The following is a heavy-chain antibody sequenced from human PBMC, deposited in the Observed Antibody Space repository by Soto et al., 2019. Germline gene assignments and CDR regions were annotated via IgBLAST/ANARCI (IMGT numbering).Heavy chain of an antibody. V-gene: IGHV3-64*04. J-gene: IGHJ5*02. CDR2: ITSHGHIT. D-gene: IGHD6-13*01. Sequence: PGGSLRLSCAASGFIFSNYAMSWVRQAPGKGLEYISAITSHGHITYYADSVKGRFTISRDNAKNSLSLQMNSLRGEDTAVYYCARHPERIAQIGWFDPWGQGTLVTVSS. CDR1: GFIFSNYA. CDR3: ARHPERIAQIGWFDP.